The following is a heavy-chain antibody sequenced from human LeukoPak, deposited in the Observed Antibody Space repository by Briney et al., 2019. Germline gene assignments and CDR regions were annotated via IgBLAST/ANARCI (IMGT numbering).Heavy chain of an antibody. D-gene: IGHD3-10*01. CDR3: ATQGGGRGTWYFDV. CDR2: IDLEEGKK. J-gene: IGHJ2*01. Sequence: XAPXXXLEWXGGIDLEEGKKINAQKFQGRLSVTEDTSTDIAHMELSNLRSEDTAVYYCATQGGGRGTWYFDVWGRGTLVTVSS. V-gene: IGHV1-24*01.